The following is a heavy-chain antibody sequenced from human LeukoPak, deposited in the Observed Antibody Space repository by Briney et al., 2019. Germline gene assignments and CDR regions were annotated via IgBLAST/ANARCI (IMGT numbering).Heavy chain of an antibody. CDR3: ARGANWGSESAYFDY. CDR2: IKQDGSEK. D-gene: IGHD7-27*01. CDR1: GFTFSSHW. J-gene: IGHJ4*02. V-gene: IGHV3-7*01. Sequence: GGSLRLSCAASGFTFSSHWMSWVRQAPGKGLERVANIKQDGSEKYYVDSVKGRFTISRDNAKNSLYLQMNSLRAEDTAVYYCARGANWGSESAYFDYWGQGTLVTVSS.